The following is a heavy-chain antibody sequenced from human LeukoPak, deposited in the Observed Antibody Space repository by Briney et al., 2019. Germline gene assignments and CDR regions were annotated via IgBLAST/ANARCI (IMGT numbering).Heavy chain of an antibody. D-gene: IGHD2-8*01. CDR1: EFTFSHYY. CDR3: AKNGQSGFSFDP. Sequence: PGGSLRLSCAASEFTFSHYYMSWIRQPPGKGLEWIGEGNESGGTKFNPSLKSRATISADTSKNQFSLKLSSVTAADTAVYYCAKNGQSGFSFDPWGQGTLVTVSS. J-gene: IGHJ5*02. CDR2: GNESGGT. V-gene: IGHV4-34*08.